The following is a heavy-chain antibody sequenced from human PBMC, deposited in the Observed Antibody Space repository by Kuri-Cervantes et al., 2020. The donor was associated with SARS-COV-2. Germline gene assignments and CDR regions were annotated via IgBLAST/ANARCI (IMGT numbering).Heavy chain of an antibody. V-gene: IGHV1-69*06. CDR1: GGTFSSYA. J-gene: IGHJ5*02. CDR3: ARDRRGYSYGFALNWFDP. D-gene: IGHD5-18*01. Sequence: SVKVSCKASGGTFSSYAISWVRQAPGQGLEWMGGIIPIFGTANYAQKFQGRVTITADKSTSTAYMELSSLRSEDTAVYCCARDRRGYSYGFALNWFDPWGQGTLVTVSS. CDR2: IIPIFGTA.